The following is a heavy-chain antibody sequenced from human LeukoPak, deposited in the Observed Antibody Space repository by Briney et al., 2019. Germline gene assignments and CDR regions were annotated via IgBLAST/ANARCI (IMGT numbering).Heavy chain of an antibody. CDR3: AGTYYYDSSGYSYEY. D-gene: IGHD3-22*01. CDR1: GFTFSTYA. Sequence: GGSLRLSCAASGFTFSTYAMSWVRQAPGKGLEWVSGISGSGDRTDYADSVKGRFTISRDNSKNTLYVQMNSLRAEDTAVYYCAGTYYYDSSGYSYEYWGQGTLVTVSS. CDR2: ISGSGDRT. V-gene: IGHV3-23*01. J-gene: IGHJ4*02.